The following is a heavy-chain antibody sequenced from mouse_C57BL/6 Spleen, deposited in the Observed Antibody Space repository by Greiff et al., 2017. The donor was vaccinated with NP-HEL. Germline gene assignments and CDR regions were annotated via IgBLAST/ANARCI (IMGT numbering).Heavy chain of an antibody. D-gene: IGHD2-3*01. CDR2: ISYDGSN. Sequence: ESGPGLVKPSQSLSLTCSVTGYSITSGYYWNWIRQFPGNKLEWMGYISYDGSNNYNPSLKNRISITRDTSKNQFFLKLNSVTTEDTATYYCARDLSRDYWGQGTTLTVSS. CDR3: ARDLSRDY. J-gene: IGHJ2*01. CDR1: GYSITSGYY. V-gene: IGHV3-6*01.